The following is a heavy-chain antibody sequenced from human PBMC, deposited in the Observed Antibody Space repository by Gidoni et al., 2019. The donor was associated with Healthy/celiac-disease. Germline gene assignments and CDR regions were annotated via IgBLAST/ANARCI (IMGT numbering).Heavy chain of an antibody. Sequence: SGFPFSSYAMHWVRQAPGKGLEWVAVISYDGSNKYYADSVKGRFTIPRDNSKNTQYLQMNSLRAEDTAVYYCARDRYYGSGSSYYYYYGMDVWGQGTTVTVSS. CDR2: ISYDGSNK. D-gene: IGHD3-10*01. J-gene: IGHJ6*02. CDR1: GFPFSSYA. V-gene: IGHV3-30-3*01. CDR3: ARDRYYGSGSSYYYYYGMDV.